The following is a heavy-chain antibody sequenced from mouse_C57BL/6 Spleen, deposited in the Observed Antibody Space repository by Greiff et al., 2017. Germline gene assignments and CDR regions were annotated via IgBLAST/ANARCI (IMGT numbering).Heavy chain of an antibody. CDR2: ISSGSSTI. CDR3: ATYDYDWYFDV. CDR1: GFTFSDYG. V-gene: IGHV5-17*01. J-gene: IGHJ1*03. Sequence: EVKLVESGGGLVKPGGSLKLSCAASGFTFSDYGMHWVRQAPEKGLEWVAYISSGSSTIYYADTVKGRFTISRDNAKNTLFLQMTSLRSEDTAMYYCATYDYDWYFDVWGTGTTVTASS. D-gene: IGHD2-4*01.